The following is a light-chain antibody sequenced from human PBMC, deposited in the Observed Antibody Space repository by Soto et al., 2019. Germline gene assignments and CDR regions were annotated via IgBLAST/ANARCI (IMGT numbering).Light chain of an antibody. V-gene: IGKV1-5*03. Sequence: DIQITQSPSTLSASVGDRVTITCRASQSIRSWLAWYQQKPGQAPRLLIYKASTLQSGVPSRFSGSQSGTEFTLTISSLQPDDFATYYCQRYTTYLALTFAGGTKVEIK. CDR3: QRYTTYLALT. CDR1: QSIRSW. J-gene: IGKJ4*01. CDR2: KAS.